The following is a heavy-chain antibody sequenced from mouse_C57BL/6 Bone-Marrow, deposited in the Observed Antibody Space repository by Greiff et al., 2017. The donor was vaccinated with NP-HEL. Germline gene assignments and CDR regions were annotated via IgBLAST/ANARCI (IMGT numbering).Heavy chain of an antibody. J-gene: IGHJ4*01. CDR2: IDPENGDT. Sequence: VHVKQSGAELVRPGASVKLSCTVSGFNIKDDYMHWVKQRPEQGLEWIGWIDPENGDTASASKFQGKATITADTSSNTAYLQLSSLTSEDTAVYYCTTGGSSPYAMDYWGQGTSVTVSS. D-gene: IGHD1-1*01. CDR1: GFNIKDDY. V-gene: IGHV14-4*01. CDR3: TTGGSSPYAMDY.